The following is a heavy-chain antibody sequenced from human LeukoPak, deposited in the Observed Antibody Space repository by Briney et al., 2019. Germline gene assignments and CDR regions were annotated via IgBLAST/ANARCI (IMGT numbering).Heavy chain of an antibody. CDR1: GGSISSSSYS. CDR2: IYYSGST. Sequence: SETLSLTCTVSGGSISSSSYSWGWIRQPPGKGLEWIGSIYYSGSTYYNPSLKSRVTISVDTSKNQFSLKLSSVTAADTAVYYCARRIRGGLLLIRVFDYWGQGTLVTVFS. D-gene: IGHD3-22*01. CDR3: ARRIRGGLLLIRVFDY. J-gene: IGHJ4*02. V-gene: IGHV4-39*01.